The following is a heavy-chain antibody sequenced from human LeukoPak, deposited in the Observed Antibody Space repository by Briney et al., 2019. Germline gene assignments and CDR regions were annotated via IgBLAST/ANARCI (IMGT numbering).Heavy chain of an antibody. J-gene: IGHJ4*02. Sequence: GGSLRLSCAASGFTFSSYGMHWVRQAPGKGLEWVAVIWYDGSNEYYADTVKGRFTISRDNSKNTLYLQMNSLGAEDTAVYYCARRIVGATFMDYWGQGTLVTVSS. CDR3: ARRIVGATFMDY. CDR1: GFTFSSYG. V-gene: IGHV3-33*01. CDR2: IWYDGSNE. D-gene: IGHD1-26*01.